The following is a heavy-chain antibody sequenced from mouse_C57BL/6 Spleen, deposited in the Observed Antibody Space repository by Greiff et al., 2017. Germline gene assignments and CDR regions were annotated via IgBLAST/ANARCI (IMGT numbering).Heavy chain of an antibody. V-gene: IGHV1-74*01. CDR2: IHPSDSDT. CDR3: AISDFYYDYDGDFAY. J-gene: IGHJ3*01. Sequence: QVQLQQPGAELVKPGASVKVSCKASGYTFTSYWMHWVKQRPGQGLEWIGRIHPSDSDTNYNQKFKGKATLTVDKSSSTAYMQLSSLTSEDSAVYYCAISDFYYDYDGDFAYWGQGTLVTVSA. D-gene: IGHD2-4*01. CDR1: GYTFTSYW.